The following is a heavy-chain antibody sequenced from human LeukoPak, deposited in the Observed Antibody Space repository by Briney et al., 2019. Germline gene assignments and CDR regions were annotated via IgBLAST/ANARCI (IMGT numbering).Heavy chain of an antibody. CDR3: AKDDSEDYFGSGTPSPFDI. J-gene: IGHJ3*02. D-gene: IGHD3-10*01. CDR2: ISGSGGST. CDR1: GFTFSSYA. Sequence: GGSLRLSCAASGFTFSSYAMSWVRQAPGKGLEWVSAISGSGGSTYYADSLKGRFTISRDNAKNSLYLQMNSLRAEDTAVYYCAKDDSEDYFGSGTPSPFDIWGQGTMVTVSS. V-gene: IGHV3-23*01.